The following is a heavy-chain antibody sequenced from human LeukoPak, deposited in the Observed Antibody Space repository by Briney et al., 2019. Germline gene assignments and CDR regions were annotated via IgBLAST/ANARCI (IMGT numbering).Heavy chain of an antibody. CDR3: ARVPGYFDY. J-gene: IGHJ4*02. CDR2: ISYDGSNK. V-gene: IGHV3-30-3*01. CDR1: GFTFSSYA. Sequence: GRSLRLSCAASGFTFSSYAMHWVRQAPGKGLEWVAVISYDGSNKYYADSVKGRFTISRDNSKNTLYLQMNSLRAEDTAVYYCARVPGYFDYWGQGTLVTVSS.